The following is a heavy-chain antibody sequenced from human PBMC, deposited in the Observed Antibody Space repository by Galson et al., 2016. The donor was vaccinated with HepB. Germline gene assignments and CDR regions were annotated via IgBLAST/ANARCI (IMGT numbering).Heavy chain of an antibody. CDR3: AKAPSGWSYYFDY. CDR1: GFAFSSYA. D-gene: IGHD6-19*01. V-gene: IGHV3-23*01. Sequence: SLRLSCAASGFAFSSYAMSWVRQAPGKGLEWVSAISDSGRTTYYTDSVKGRFTISRDNSRNTLHLQMNSLTAEDTAVYYCAKAPSGWSYYFDYWGQGILVTVSS. J-gene: IGHJ4*02. CDR2: ISDSGRTT.